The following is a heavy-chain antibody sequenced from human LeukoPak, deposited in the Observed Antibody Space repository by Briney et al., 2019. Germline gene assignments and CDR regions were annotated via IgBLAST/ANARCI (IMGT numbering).Heavy chain of an antibody. V-gene: IGHV5-51*01. D-gene: IGHD4-23*01. J-gene: IGHJ2*01. CDR2: IYPGDSDT. CDR3: ARTRGYGGNRGYWYFDL. Sequence: GESLKISCKGSGYSFTSYWIGWVRQMPGKGLEWMEIIYPGDSDTRYSPSFQGQVTISADKSISTAYLQWSSLKASDTAMYYCARTRGYGGNRGYWYFDLWGRGTLVTVSS. CDR1: GYSFTSYW.